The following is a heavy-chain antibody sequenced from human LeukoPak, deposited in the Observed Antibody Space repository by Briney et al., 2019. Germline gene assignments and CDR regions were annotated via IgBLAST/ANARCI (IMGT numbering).Heavy chain of an antibody. V-gene: IGHV3-30-3*01. CDR3: ARSPTIVVAGTD. CDR1: GFTFSNYA. CDR2: ISYDGSDK. Sequence: GGSLRLSCAASGFTFSNYAMHWVRQAPGKGLEWVAVISYDGSDKYYTDSVKGRFTISRDNSKNTLYLQMNSLRAEDTAVYHCARSPTIVVAGTDWGQGTLVTVSS. D-gene: IGHD6-19*01. J-gene: IGHJ4*02.